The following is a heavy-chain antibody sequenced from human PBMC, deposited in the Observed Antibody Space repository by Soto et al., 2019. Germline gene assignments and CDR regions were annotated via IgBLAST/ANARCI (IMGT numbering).Heavy chain of an antibody. CDR2: IDPSDSYT. CDR1: GYSFTSYW. CDR3: ARYYGANPPFDY. D-gene: IGHD4-17*01. V-gene: IGHV5-10-1*01. Sequence: GESLKISCKGSGYSFTSYWISWVRQMPGKGLEWMGRIDPSDSYTNYSPSFQGHVTISADKSISTAYLQWSSLKASDTAMYYCARYYGANPPFDYWGRGTLVTVSS. J-gene: IGHJ4*02.